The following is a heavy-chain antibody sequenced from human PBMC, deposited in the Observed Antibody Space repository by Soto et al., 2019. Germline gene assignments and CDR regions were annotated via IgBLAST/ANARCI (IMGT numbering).Heavy chain of an antibody. CDR1: GGTFSSYA. D-gene: IGHD3-3*01. CDR2: IIPIFGTA. J-gene: IGHJ4*02. CDR3: ARESMGIDDFWSGYSYFDY. Sequence: ASVKVSCKASGGTFSSYAISWVRQAPGQGLEWMGGIIPIFGTANYAQKFQGRVTITADESTSTAYMELSSLRSEDTAVYYCARESMGIDDFWSGYSYFDYWGQGTLVTVSS. V-gene: IGHV1-69*13.